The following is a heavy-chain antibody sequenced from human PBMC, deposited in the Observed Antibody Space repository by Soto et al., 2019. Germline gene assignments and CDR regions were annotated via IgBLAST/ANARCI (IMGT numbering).Heavy chain of an antibody. Sequence: ASVKVSCKASGYTFTSYAMHWVRQAPGQRLEWMGWINAGNGNTKCSQKFQDRVTITRDTSASTAYMELSSLRSEDTAVYYCTTDPVTMIVVVPSSGWGQGTLVTVSS. CDR3: TTDPVTMIVVVPSSG. CDR2: INAGNGNT. CDR1: GYTFTSYA. D-gene: IGHD3-22*01. J-gene: IGHJ4*02. V-gene: IGHV1-3*01.